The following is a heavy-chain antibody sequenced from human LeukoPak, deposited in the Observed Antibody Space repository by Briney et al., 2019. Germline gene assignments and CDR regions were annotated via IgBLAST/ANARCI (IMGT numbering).Heavy chain of an antibody. CDR2: INPNSGGT. D-gene: IGHD6-6*01. Sequence: ASVKVPCKASGYTFTGYYMHWVRQAPGQGLESMGWINPNSGGTNYAQKFQGRVTMTRDTSISTAYMELSRLRSDDTAVYYCARVRTYSSSSLKWFDPWGQGTLVTVSS. V-gene: IGHV1-2*02. J-gene: IGHJ5*02. CDR3: ARVRTYSSSSLKWFDP. CDR1: GYTFTGYY.